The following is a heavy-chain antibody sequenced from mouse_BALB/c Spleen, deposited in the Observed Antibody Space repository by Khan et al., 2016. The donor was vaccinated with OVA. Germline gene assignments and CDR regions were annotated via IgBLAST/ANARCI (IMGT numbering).Heavy chain of an antibody. CDR1: GYSITSDYA. CDR3: ARWFTY. Sequence: VQLKQSGPGLVKPSQSLSLTCTVTGYSITSDYAWNWIRQFPGNKLEWMGYINYSGGTSYPPSLKSRISLTRDTSKNQFFLQLNSVTTEDSATYYCARWFTYWGQGTLVTVS. CDR2: INYSGGT. V-gene: IGHV3-2*02. J-gene: IGHJ3*01.